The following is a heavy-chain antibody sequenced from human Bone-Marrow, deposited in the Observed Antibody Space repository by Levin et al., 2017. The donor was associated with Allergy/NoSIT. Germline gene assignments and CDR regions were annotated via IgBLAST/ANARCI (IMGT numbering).Heavy chain of an antibody. CDR2: ISGSGGST. D-gene: IGHD2-21*02. V-gene: IGHV3-23*01. J-gene: IGHJ6*02. Sequence: GESLKISCAASGFTFSSYAMSWVRQAPGKGLEWVSAISGSGGSTYYADSVKGRFTISRDNSKNTLYLQMNSLRAEDTAVYYCAKGQLAYCGGDCPVDHYYGMDVWGQGTTVTVSS. CDR3: AKGQLAYCGGDCPVDHYYGMDV. CDR1: GFTFSSYA.